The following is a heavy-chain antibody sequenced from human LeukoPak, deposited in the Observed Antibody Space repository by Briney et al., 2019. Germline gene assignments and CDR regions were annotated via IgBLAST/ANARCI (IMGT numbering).Heavy chain of an antibody. J-gene: IGHJ4*02. CDR3: AKGGAPFAESAY. CDR2: IKEDGSQE. D-gene: IGHD3-10*01. V-gene: IGHV3-7*01. Sequence: PGGSLRLSCAASGFTFSSYWMSWVRQAPGKGLKWVANIKEDGSQEYYVDSVRGRFTISRDNARNSVYLQMNSLRAEDTAVYYCAKGGAPFAESAYWGQGTLVTVSS. CDR1: GFTFSSYW.